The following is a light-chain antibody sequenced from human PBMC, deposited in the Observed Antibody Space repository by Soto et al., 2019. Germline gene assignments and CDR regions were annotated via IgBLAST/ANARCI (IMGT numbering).Light chain of an antibody. J-gene: IGKJ4*01. CDR2: DAS. V-gene: IGKV3-11*01. CDR3: QQRSNWPPGLT. CDR1: QSVSSY. Sequence: EIVLTQSPATLSLSPGERATLSCRASQSVSSYLAWYQQKPGQAPRLLIYDASNRATGIPARFSGSGSGTGFTLTISSLEPEDFEVYYCQQRSNWPPGLTFGGGTKVEIK.